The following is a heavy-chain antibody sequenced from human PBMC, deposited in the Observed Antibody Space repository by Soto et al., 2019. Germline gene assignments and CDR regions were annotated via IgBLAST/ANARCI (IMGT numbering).Heavy chain of an antibody. CDR2: INPIFATI. J-gene: IGHJ4*02. Sequence: SVKVSCKASGATFSSFAFSWVRQAPGQGLEWMGVINPIFATINYAQKFQGRVTITADESTGTAYMELSSLTSEDTAVYYCAGVLRWSGYCICFDYFGQGTRVTVSS. V-gene: IGHV1-69*13. CDR1: GATFSSFA. D-gene: IGHD3-3*01. CDR3: AGVLRWSGYCICFDY.